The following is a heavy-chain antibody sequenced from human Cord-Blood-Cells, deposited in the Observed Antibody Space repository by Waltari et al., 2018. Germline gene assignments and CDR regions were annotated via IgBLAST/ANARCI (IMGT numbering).Heavy chain of an antibody. Sequence: QVQLQESGPGLVKPSETLSLTCAVSGYSISSGYYWGWIRQPPGKGLEWIGSIYHSGSADYTPSLKSRVTISVDTAKNHFSLKLSSVTAADTAVYYCARRGGLGWYFDLWGRGTLVTVSS. CDR2: IYHSGSA. D-gene: IGHD3-10*01. CDR3: ARRGGLGWYFDL. CDR1: GYSISSGYY. V-gene: IGHV4-38-2*01. J-gene: IGHJ2*01.